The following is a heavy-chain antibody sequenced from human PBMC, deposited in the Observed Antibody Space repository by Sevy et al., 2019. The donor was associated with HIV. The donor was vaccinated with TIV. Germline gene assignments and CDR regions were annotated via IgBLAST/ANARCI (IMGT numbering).Heavy chain of an antibody. CDR3: ARDLERYSSGWYYYYYGMDV. CDR1: GFTFSSYA. V-gene: IGHV3-30-3*01. J-gene: IGHJ6*02. CDR2: ISYDGSNK. Sequence: GGSLRLSCAASGFTFSSYAMHWVRQAPGKGLEWVAVISYDGSNKYYADSVKGRFTISRDNSKNTSYRQMNSLRAEDTAVYYCARDLERYSSGWYYYYYGMDVWGQGTTVTVSS. D-gene: IGHD6-19*01.